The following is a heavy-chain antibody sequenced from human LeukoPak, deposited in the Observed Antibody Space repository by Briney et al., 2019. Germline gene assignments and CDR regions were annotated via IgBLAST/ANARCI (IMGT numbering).Heavy chain of an antibody. Sequence: PGGSLRLSCAASGFTFSNYEMNWVRQAPGKGLEWVSYISSSGSDIYYADSVKGRFTISSDNAKNSLYLQMNSLRAEDTAVYYCARAQLLLLDNFLDYWGQGTMVTVSS. V-gene: IGHV3-48*03. J-gene: IGHJ4*02. CDR2: ISSSGSDI. CDR3: ARAQLLLLDNFLDY. D-gene: IGHD2/OR15-2a*01. CDR1: GFTFSNYE.